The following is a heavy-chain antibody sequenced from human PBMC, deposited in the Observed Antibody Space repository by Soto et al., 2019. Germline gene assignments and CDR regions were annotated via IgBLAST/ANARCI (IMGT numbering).Heavy chain of an antibody. D-gene: IGHD1-7*01. J-gene: IGHJ3*01. CDR2: ISYSADKT. CDR3: ARRARTATTSWGAFDV. V-gene: IGHV3-23*01. Sequence: EVQLLESGGGLVQPGGSLRLSCAASGFTFNTYVMNWVRQAPGKGLEWVSTISYSADKTHYADSVKGRFTISRDNSRYPLFLQMNSLRAADAAVYYCARRARTATTSWGAFDVWGQGTMVTVSS. CDR1: GFTFNTYV.